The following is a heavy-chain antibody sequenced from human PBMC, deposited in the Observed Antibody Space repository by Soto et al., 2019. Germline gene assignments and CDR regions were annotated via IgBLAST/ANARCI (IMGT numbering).Heavy chain of an antibody. Sequence: GGSLRLSCAASGFTFSSYGMHWVRQAPGKGLEWVAVIWYDGSNKYYADSVKSRFTISRDNSKNTLYLQMNSLRAEDTAVYYCARDFYDSSGYYYGMDYWGQGTLVTVSS. V-gene: IGHV3-33*01. CDR3: ARDFYDSSGYYYGMDY. CDR2: IWYDGSNK. D-gene: IGHD3-22*01. CDR1: GFTFSSYG. J-gene: IGHJ4*02.